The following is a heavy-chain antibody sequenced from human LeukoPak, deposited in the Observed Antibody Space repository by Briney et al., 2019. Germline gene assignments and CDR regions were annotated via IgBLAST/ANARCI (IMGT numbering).Heavy chain of an antibody. J-gene: IGHJ4*02. CDR3: ARDSMVRGFFDY. D-gene: IGHD3-10*01. CDR1: GGSIGSSSYY. Sequence: PSETLSLTCTVSGGSIGSSSYYWGWIRQPPGKGLEWIGSIHYSGSTYYNPSLKSRVTISVDTSKNQFSLKLNSVTAADTAVYYCARDSMVRGFFDYWGQGTLVTVSS. CDR2: IHYSGST. V-gene: IGHV4-39*07.